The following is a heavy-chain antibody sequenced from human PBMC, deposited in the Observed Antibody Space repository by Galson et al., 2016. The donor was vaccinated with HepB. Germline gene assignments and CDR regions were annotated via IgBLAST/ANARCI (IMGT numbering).Heavy chain of an antibody. V-gene: IGHV3-74*01. D-gene: IGHD6-13*01. Sequence: SLRLSCAASGFTFSSYWMHWVRQAPGKGLVWVSRINSDGISTSYADSVKGRFTISRDNAKNTLYLQMNSLRAEDTAVYYCASSVAAAGNWFDPWGQGTLVTVSS. CDR3: ASSVAAAGNWFDP. CDR1: GFTFSSYW. J-gene: IGHJ5*02. CDR2: INSDGIST.